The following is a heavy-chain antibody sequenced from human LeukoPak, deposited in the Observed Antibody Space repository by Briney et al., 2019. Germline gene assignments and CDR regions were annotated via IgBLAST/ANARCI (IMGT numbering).Heavy chain of an antibody. CDR3: ARGIGYCSGGSCYDAFDI. CDR2: IYHSGST. CDR1: GGSISSGGYS. Sequence: PSETLSLTCAVSGGSISSGGYSWSWIRQPPGKGLEWIGYIYHSGSTYYNPSLKSRATISVDRSKNQFSLKLSSVTAADTAVYYCARGIGYCSGGSCYDAFDIWGQGTMVTVS. V-gene: IGHV4-30-2*01. D-gene: IGHD2-15*01. J-gene: IGHJ3*02.